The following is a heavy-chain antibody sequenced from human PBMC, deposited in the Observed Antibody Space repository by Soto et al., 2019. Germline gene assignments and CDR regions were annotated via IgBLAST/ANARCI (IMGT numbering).Heavy chain of an antibody. CDR2: IYRGGGT. V-gene: IGHV3-53*05. CDR3: ARERRIYDSSGYLHH. Sequence: PGGSLRLSCAASGFSVSGSYMGWVRQAPGKGLEWVSVIYRGGGTYYVDSVKGRFTISRDNSENTLYLQMNSLRAEDTAVYYCARERRIYDSSGYLHHWGQGTLVTV. CDR1: GFSVSGSY. J-gene: IGHJ5*02. D-gene: IGHD3-22*01.